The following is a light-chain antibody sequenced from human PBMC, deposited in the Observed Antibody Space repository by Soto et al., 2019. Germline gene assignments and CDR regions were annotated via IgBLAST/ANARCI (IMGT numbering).Light chain of an antibody. J-gene: IGLJ1*01. Sequence: QTVLTQPPSVSAAPGQKVTISCSGSSSNIGGNCVSWYQQLPGTAPKLLIYDDNKRPSGIPDRFSGSKSGTSATLGITGFQTGDEADYYWGSWDSSLGAYVCGPATKV. CDR3: GSWDSSLGAYV. CDR1: SSNIGGNC. CDR2: DDN. V-gene: IGLV1-51*01.